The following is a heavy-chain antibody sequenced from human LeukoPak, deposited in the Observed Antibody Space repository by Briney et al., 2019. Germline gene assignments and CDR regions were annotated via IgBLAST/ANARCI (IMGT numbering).Heavy chain of an antibody. J-gene: IGHJ4*02. Sequence: GGSLRLSCAASGFTVSSNYMSWVRQAPGKGLEWVSVIYSGGSTYYADSVKGRFTISRDNSKNTLYLQMNSLRAEDTAVYYCASEARRSSGCSGYWGQGTLVTVSS. D-gene: IGHD3-22*01. CDR2: IYSGGST. CDR1: GFTVSSNY. CDR3: ASEARRSSGCSGY. V-gene: IGHV3-53*01.